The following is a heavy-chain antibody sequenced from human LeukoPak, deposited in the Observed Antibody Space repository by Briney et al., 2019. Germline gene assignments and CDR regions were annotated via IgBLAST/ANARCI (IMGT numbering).Heavy chain of an antibody. J-gene: IGHJ6*02. CDR2: IYYSGST. V-gene: IGHV4-59*01. Sequence: PSETLSLTFTVSGGSISSYYWSWIRQPPGKGLEWIGYIYYSGSTNYNPSLKSRVTISVDTSKNQFSLKLSSVTAADTAVYYCARRAPYYDILTGYYFRGYYGMDVWGQGTTVTVS. CDR1: GGSISSYY. CDR3: ARRAPYYDILTGYYFRGYYGMDV. D-gene: IGHD3-9*01.